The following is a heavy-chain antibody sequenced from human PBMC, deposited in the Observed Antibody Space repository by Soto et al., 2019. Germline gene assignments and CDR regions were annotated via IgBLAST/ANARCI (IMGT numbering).Heavy chain of an antibody. D-gene: IGHD3-22*01. V-gene: IGHV4-59*01. CDR3: ARLWDYNKSGYNAPWGYGMDV. Sequence: QVQLQESGPGLVEPAETLSLTCTGSGGSMIRYYWGWIRQSPGKPLEWIGNIYHSAITNDNPSLKSRVTISVDTSTRQFSRKLTSVTAAYTATYYWARLWDYNKSGYNAPWGYGMDVWGQGTTVTVYS. CDR2: IYHSAIT. J-gene: IGHJ6*02. CDR1: GGSMIRYY.